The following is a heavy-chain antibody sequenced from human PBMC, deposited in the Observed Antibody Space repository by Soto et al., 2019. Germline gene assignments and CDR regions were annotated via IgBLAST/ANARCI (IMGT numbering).Heavy chain of an antibody. Sequence: EVRLVESGGGLDQPGESLRLSCEASGFTVGTNYISWVRQSPGKGLEWVSVIYAAGHTYYPDSVKGRFTISRDKSLNTVSLQMSSLRGDDTAVYYCARAIVTPGTYYIDFWGKGTTVTVSS. CDR3: ARAIVTPGTYYIDF. J-gene: IGHJ6*03. CDR2: IYAAGHT. CDR1: GFTVGTNY. V-gene: IGHV3-66*01. D-gene: IGHD4-4*01.